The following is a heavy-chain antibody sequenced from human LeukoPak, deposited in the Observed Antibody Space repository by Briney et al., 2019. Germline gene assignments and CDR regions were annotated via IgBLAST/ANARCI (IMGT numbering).Heavy chain of an antibody. J-gene: IGHJ4*02. V-gene: IGHV1-18*01. D-gene: IGHD3-22*01. CDR2: ITANNGNT. Sequence: ASVNVSYKASGSTFTSYGICLVRQPPGQGLGLMGWITANNGNTNYAQKLQGRVTMTTDTSASTAYMELRSLRSDDTAVYYCARGDMYYYDSSGYYPFDYWGQGTLVTVSS. CDR3: ARGDMYYYDSSGYYPFDY. CDR1: GSTFTSYG.